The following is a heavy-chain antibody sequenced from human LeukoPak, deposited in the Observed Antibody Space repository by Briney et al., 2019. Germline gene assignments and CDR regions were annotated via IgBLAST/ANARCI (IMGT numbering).Heavy chain of an antibody. J-gene: IGHJ4*02. Sequence: SQTLSLTCTVSGGSISSGDYYWSWIRQPPGKGLEWIGYIYYSGSTYYNPSLKSRVTISVDTSKNQFSLKLSSVTAADTAVYYCARRAFVGSSYFFDYWGQGTLVTVSS. CDR2: IYYSGST. CDR1: GGSISSGDYY. V-gene: IGHV4-30-4*01. D-gene: IGHD1-26*01. CDR3: ARRAFVGSSYFFDY.